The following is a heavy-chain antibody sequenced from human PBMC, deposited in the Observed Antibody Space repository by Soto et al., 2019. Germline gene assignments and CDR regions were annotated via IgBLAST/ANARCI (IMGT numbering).Heavy chain of an antibody. CDR3: ARGPDCSGGSCYSGLTINDY. V-gene: IGHV1-18*01. CDR1: GYTFTSYG. J-gene: IGHJ4*02. D-gene: IGHD2-15*01. Sequence: ASVKVSCKASGYTFTSYGISWVRQAPGQGLEWMGWISAYNGNTNYAQKLQGRVTMTTDTSTSTAYMELRSLRSDDTAVYYCARGPDCSGGSCYSGLTINDYWGQGTLVTVSS. CDR2: ISAYNGNT.